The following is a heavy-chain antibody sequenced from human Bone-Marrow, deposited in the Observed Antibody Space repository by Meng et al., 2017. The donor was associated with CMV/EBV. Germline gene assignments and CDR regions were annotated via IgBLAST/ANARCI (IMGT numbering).Heavy chain of an antibody. J-gene: IGHJ4*02. V-gene: IGHV1-69*05. CDR2: IIPIFGTA. CDR3: ARDPFYGSGSGSY. D-gene: IGHD3-10*01. Sequence: SVKVSCKASGGTFSSYAISWVRQAPGQGLEWMGGIIPIFGTANYAQKFQGRVTITTDESTSTAYMELSSLRSEDTAVYYCARDPFYGSGSGSYWGQGTLVNGAS. CDR1: GGTFSSYA.